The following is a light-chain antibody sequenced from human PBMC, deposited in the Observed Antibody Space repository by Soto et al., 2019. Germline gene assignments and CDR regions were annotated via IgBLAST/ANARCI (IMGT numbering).Light chain of an antibody. V-gene: IGKV4-1*01. CDR2: WAS. Sequence: DIVMTQSPDSLAVSLGGRATINCKSSQSILYSSNNKNYLAWYQQKPGQPPKLLIYWASTRESGVPDRFSGSGSGTDFTLTISSLQAEDVAVYYCQQYYSTPLRTFGQGTKVEIK. J-gene: IGKJ1*01. CDR3: QQYYSTPLRT. CDR1: QSILYSSNNKNY.